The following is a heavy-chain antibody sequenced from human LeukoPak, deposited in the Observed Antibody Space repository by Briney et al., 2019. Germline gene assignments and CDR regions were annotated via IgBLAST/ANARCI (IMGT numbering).Heavy chain of an antibody. CDR3: TKAPIVVVPAASES. D-gene: IGHD2-2*01. CDR1: GFTFSSYA. J-gene: IGHJ4*02. CDR2: ISGSGGST. Sequence: GGSLRLSCAASGFTFSSYAMSWVRQAPGKGLEWVSAISGSGGSTYYADSVKGRFTISRDNSKNTLYLQMSRLRAEDTAVYYCTKAPIVVVPAASESWGQGTLVTVSS. V-gene: IGHV3-23*01.